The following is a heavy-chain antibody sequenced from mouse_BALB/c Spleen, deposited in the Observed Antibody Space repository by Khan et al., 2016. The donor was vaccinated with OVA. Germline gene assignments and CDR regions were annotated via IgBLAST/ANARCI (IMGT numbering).Heavy chain of an antibody. CDR3: ARPSYDPRDFEV. Sequence: VQLLQSGAELVKPGASVKLSCTASGFNIKDTYLHWVKQRPEQGLEWIGRIAPANGNTQYDPKFQGKAAITSDTSSNTSYLQLNSLTSEDTAVYYCARPSYDPRDFEVWGAGTTVTVSS. J-gene: IGHJ1*01. D-gene: IGHD2-3*01. V-gene: IGHV14-3*02. CDR1: GFNIKDTY. CDR2: IAPANGNT.